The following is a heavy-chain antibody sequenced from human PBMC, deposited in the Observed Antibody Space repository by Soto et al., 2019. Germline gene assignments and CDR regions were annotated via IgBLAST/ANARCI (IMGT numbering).Heavy chain of an antibody. CDR3: AAGTKYYYYYYRDV. CDR2: ISWNSGSI. D-gene: IGHD6-19*01. CDR1: GFTFDDYA. J-gene: IGHJ6*03. Sequence: EVQLVESGGGLVQPGRSLRLSCAASGFTFDDYAMHWVRQAPGKGLEWVSGISWNSGSIGYADSVKGRFTISRDNAKNSLYLEMNSLRAEDTALYYCAAGTKYYYYYYRDVWGKGTTVTVSS. V-gene: IGHV3-9*01.